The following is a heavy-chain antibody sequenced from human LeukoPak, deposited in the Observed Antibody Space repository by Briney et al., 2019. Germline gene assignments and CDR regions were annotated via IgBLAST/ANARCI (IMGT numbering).Heavy chain of an antibody. CDR1: GFTFTTYS. Sequence: GGSLRLSCEASGFTFTTYSMTWVRQAPGKGLEWVSIISSGSSAIFSADALKGRFTISRDDAKSLLYLDMNSLRAEDTAVYYCARGHTAVTRHFDFWGQGTLVTVSS. J-gene: IGHJ4*02. D-gene: IGHD4-17*01. CDR3: ARGHTAVTRHFDF. V-gene: IGHV3-21*01. CDR2: ISSGSSAI.